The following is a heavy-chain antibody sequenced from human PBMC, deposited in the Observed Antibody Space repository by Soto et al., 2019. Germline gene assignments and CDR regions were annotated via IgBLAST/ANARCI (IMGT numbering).Heavy chain of an antibody. J-gene: IGHJ6*02. Sequence: GESLKISCKGSGYSFTSYWISWVRQMPGKGLEWMGRIDPSDSYTNYSPSFQGHVTISADKSISTAYLQWSSLKASDTAMYYCARQRARNYYCYYGMDVWGQGTTVTVSS. CDR1: GYSFTSYW. CDR3: ARQRARNYYCYYGMDV. V-gene: IGHV5-10-1*01. CDR2: IDPSDSYT.